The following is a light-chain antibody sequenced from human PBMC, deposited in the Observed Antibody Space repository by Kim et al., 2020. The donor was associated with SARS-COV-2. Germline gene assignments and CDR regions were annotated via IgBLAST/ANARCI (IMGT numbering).Light chain of an antibody. CDR1: SSDVGTYNY. CDR2: DVS. CDR3: SSYTGSSTAYV. J-gene: IGLJ1*01. V-gene: IGLV2-14*03. Sequence: QSVLTQPASVSGSPGQSITISCTGTSSDVGTYNYVSWYQQHPDKAPKLMIFDVSNRPAGVSNRFSGSKSGNTASLTISGLQAEDEADYYCSSYTGSSTAYVFGTGTQLTVL.